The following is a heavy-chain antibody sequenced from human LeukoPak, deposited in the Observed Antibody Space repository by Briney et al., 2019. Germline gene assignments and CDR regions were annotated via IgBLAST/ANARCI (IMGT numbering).Heavy chain of an antibody. Sequence: GASVKVSCKASGYTFTSYYIHWVRQAPGQGLEWMGIINPSGGSTSYAQKFQGRVTMTRDTSTSTVYMELSSLRSEDTAVYYCARGGYCSGGSCESWFDPWGQGTLVTVSS. CDR1: GYTFTSYY. D-gene: IGHD2-15*01. V-gene: IGHV1-46*01. CDR3: ARGGYCSGGSCESWFDP. J-gene: IGHJ5*02. CDR2: INPSGGST.